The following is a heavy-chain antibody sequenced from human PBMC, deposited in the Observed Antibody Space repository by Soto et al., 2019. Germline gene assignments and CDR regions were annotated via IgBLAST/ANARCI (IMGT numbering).Heavy chain of an antibody. D-gene: IGHD2-21*02. CDR3: AKKGLGSLATYCNYGDCHYAFDI. CDR1: GFTFSNYA. Sequence: EVQLLESGGGLVQPGGSLRLSCAASGFTFSNYAMSWVRQAPGKGLEWVSTVSGGGDGTYYADSVKGRFTISRDNPRKTVYLQMNRLRAEDTAVYYCAKKGLGSLATYCNYGDCHYAFDIWGQGTIVTVSS. CDR2: VSGGGDGT. J-gene: IGHJ3*02. V-gene: IGHV3-23*01.